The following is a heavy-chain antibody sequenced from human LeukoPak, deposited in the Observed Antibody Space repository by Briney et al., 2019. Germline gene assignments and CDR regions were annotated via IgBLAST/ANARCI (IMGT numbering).Heavy chain of an antibody. CDR1: GFTFSSYA. D-gene: IGHD6-13*01. CDR2: ISGSGGST. V-gene: IGHV3-23*01. J-gene: IGHJ4*02. Sequence: GGSLRLSCAASGFTFSSYAMGWVRQAPGKGLEWASGISGSGGSTYYADSVKGRFTISRDNSKNTLYLQMNSLRAEDTAVYYCAKAPHSSSWYGVYFDYWGQGTLVTVSS. CDR3: AKAPHSSSWYGVYFDY.